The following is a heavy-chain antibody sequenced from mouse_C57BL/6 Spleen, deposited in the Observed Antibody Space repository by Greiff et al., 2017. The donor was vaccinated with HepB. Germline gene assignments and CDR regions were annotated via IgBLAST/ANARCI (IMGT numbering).Heavy chain of an antibody. Sequence: EVQLQQSGPGLVKPSQSLSLTCSVTGYSITSGYYWNWIRQFPGNKLEWMGYISYDGSNNYNPSLKNRISITRDTSKNQFFLKLNSVTTEDTATYYCARDRVGDYWGQGTTRTVSS. CDR1: GYSITSGYY. D-gene: IGHD3-1*01. J-gene: IGHJ2*01. V-gene: IGHV3-6*01. CDR3: ARDRVGDY. CDR2: ISYDGSN.